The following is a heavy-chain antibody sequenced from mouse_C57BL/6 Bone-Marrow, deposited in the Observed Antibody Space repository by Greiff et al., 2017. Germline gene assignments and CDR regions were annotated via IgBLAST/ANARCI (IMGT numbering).Heavy chain of an antibody. Sequence: VQLKESGPGLVKPSQSLSLTCSVTGYSFTSGYYWKWIPQYPGNKQEWMGYISYDGSNNYNPSFKNRISITRDTSKNQFFLKFNSVTTEDTATYYCARGSGLRPFAYWGQGTLVTVSA. CDR3: ARGSGLRPFAY. CDR2: ISYDGSN. CDR1: GYSFTSGYY. D-gene: IGHD2-4*01. J-gene: IGHJ3*01. V-gene: IGHV3-6*01.